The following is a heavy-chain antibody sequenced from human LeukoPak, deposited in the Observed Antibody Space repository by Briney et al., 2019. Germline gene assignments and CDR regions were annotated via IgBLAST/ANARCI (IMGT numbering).Heavy chain of an antibody. CDR3: AKIRAPYSSSWNPFDC. CDR2: ISGSGDST. D-gene: IGHD6-13*01. J-gene: IGHJ4*02. Sequence: GGSLRLSCAASGFTFSNYAMSWVRQAPGKGLEWVSGISGSGDSTYYADSVRGRFIITRDNSKNTVYVQMNSLRVEDTAIYYCAKIRAPYSSSWNPFDCWGQGTLVTVSS. CDR1: GFTFSNYA. V-gene: IGHV3-23*01.